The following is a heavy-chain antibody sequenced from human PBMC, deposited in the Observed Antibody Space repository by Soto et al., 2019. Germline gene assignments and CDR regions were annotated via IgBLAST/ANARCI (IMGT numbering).Heavy chain of an antibody. D-gene: IGHD6-19*01. CDR3: SRRTSGWYFDY. Sequence: TGGSLRLSCAASGFTFSSYAMSWVRQAPGKGLEWVSVISGSGDSTYYADSVKGRFTISRDNSKNTLYLQMNSLRAEDTAVYYCSRRTSGWYFDYWGQGTLVTVSS. CDR2: ISGSGDST. CDR1: GFTFSSYA. V-gene: IGHV3-23*01. J-gene: IGHJ4*02.